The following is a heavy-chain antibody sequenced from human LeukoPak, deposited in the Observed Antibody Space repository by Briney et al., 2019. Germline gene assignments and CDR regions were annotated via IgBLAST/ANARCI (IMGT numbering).Heavy chain of an antibody. V-gene: IGHV1-69*05. D-gene: IGHD2-2*02. CDR1: GGTLSSYA. Sequence: SLKASCKASGGTLSSYAISCGRQAPGQGVEWMGGIILIFGTANYAQKFQGKVTITTDEYTSTADMELSSLRSHDTAVYYCARGSCSSTSCYKNVWGKGTRVSVSS. CDR2: IILIFGTA. J-gene: IGHJ6*03. CDR3: ARGSCSSTSCYKNV.